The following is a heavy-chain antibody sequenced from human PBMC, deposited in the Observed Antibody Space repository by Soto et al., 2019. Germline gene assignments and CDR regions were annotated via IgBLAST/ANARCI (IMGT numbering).Heavy chain of an antibody. D-gene: IGHD2-21*01. CDR1: GYTFTSYD. CDR2: MNPNSGNT. Sequence: GASVKVSCKASGYTFTSYDINWVRQATGQGLEWMGWMNPNSGNTGYAQKFQGRVTMTRDTSTSTVYMELSSLRSEDTAVYYCARDDCGGDCYNRWFDPWGQGTLVTVSS. CDR3: ARDDCGGDCYNRWFDP. J-gene: IGHJ5*02. V-gene: IGHV1-8*01.